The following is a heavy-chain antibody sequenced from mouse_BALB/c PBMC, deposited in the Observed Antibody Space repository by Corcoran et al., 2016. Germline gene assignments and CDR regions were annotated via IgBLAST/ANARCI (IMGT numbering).Heavy chain of an antibody. J-gene: IGHJ4*01. CDR1: GFNIKDTY. CDR2: IDPANGNT. CDR3: ARSGGYYLCAMDY. D-gene: IGHD2-3*01. Sequence: EVQLQQSGAELVKPGASVKLSCTASGFNIKDTYMHWVKQRPEQGLEWIGRIDPANGNTKYDPKFQGKATITADTSSNTAYLQLSSLTSEDTAVYYCARSGGYYLCAMDYGGQGTSVTVSS. V-gene: IGHV14-3*02.